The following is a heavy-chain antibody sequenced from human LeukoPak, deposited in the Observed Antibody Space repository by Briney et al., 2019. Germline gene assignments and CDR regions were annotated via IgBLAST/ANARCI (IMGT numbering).Heavy chain of an antibody. CDR2: IYYSGST. V-gene: IGHV4-30-4*08. Sequence: SETLSLTCTVSGGSISSGDYYWSWIRQPPGKGLEWIGYIYYSGSTYYNPSLKSRVTISVDTSKNQFSLKLSSVTAADTAVYFCARRYSNYGDLFDYWGQGTLVTVSS. D-gene: IGHD4-11*01. CDR3: ARRYSNYGDLFDY. CDR1: GGSISSGDYY. J-gene: IGHJ4*02.